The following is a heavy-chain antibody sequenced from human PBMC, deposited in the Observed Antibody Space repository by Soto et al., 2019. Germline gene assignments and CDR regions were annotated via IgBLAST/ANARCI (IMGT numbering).Heavy chain of an antibody. CDR1: GFTFSSYG. D-gene: IGHD6-6*01. CDR2: ISYDGSNK. V-gene: IGHV3-30*18. CDR3: AKGGPYSRQLVAGYYFDY. Sequence: QVQLVESGGGVVQPGRSLRLSCAASGFTFSSYGMHWVRQAPGKGLEWVAVISYDGSNKYYADSVKGAFTISRDNSKNTLYQQMTSLSAEDTAVYYCAKGGPYSRQLVAGYYFDYRGQGTLVTVSS. J-gene: IGHJ4*02.